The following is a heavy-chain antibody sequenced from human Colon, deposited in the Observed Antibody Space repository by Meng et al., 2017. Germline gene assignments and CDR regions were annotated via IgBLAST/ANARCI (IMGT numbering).Heavy chain of an antibody. V-gene: IGHV3-7*01. CDR2: IKQDGSET. CDR1: VFIVSDNY. D-gene: IGHD2-2*03. J-gene: IGHJ1*01. Sequence: VGAGGGGVRGGGSLGLSCAASVFIVSDNYMNWVRQAPGKGLEWVAMIKQDGSETRYVDSVKGRFTISRDNTKNSLYLQMNSLRAEDTAVYYCVRDWIMFHWGQGTLVTVSS. CDR3: VRDWIMFH.